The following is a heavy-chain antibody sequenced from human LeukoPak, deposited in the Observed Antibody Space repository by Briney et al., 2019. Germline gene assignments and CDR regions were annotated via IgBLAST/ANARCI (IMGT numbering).Heavy chain of an antibody. D-gene: IGHD3-10*01. J-gene: IGHJ4*02. CDR1: GFTFSSYG. CDR2: ISGSGGGT. V-gene: IGHV3-23*01. CDR3: AKLPKRWFGEFSYFDY. Sequence: PGGTLRLSCAASGFTFSSYGMSWVRQAPGKGLEWVSAISGSGGGTYYADSVKGRFTISRDNSKNTLYLQMNSLRAEDTAVYYCAKLPKRWFGEFSYFDYWGQGTLVTVSS.